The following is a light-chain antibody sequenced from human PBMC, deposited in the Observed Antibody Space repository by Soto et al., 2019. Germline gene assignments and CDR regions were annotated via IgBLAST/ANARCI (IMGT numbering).Light chain of an antibody. CDR1: IRDVGAYNL. Sequence: QLVLTQPASVSGSPGQSITISCAGTIRDVGAYNLVSWYQQYPGRAPQLILYEVRNRPSGISFRFSGFKSGNTASLTISGLQAEDEADYYCSSFTSKSTLIFGGGTKLTVL. CDR3: SSFTSKSTLI. J-gene: IGLJ2*01. CDR2: EVR. V-gene: IGLV2-14*01.